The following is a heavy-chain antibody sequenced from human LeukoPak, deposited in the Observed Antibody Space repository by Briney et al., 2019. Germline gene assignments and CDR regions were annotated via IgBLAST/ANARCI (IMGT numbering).Heavy chain of an antibody. V-gene: IGHV3-48*03. J-gene: IGHJ4*02. CDR3: TRFDY. Sequence: GGAPRLSCAASGLPLCSYEMNWDRQAPGQGLEWVSYISSSGSTIYYADSVKGRFTISRDNAKNSLYLQMNSLTAEDTAVYYCTRFDYWGQGTLVTVSS. CDR2: ISSSGSTI. CDR1: GLPLCSYE.